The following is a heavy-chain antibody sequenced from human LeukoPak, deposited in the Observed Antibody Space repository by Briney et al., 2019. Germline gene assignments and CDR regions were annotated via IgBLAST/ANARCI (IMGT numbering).Heavy chain of an antibody. V-gene: IGHV3-33*01. CDR3: ARDGVRYYDSSGPFDY. CDR1: GFTFSSYG. D-gene: IGHD3-22*01. CDR2: IWYDGSNK. J-gene: IGHJ4*02. Sequence: GGSLRLSCAASGFTFSSYGMHWVRQAPGKGLEWVAVIWYDGSNKYYADSVKGRFTISRDNSKNTLYLQMNSLRAEDTAVYYCARDGVRYYDSSGPFDYWGQGTLVTVSS.